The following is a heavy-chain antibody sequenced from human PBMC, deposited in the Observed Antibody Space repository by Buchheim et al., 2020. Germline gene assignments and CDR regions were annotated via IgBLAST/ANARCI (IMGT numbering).Heavy chain of an antibody. CDR1: GGSIKDSDPY. CDR3: ATIRDYRNFVEE. J-gene: IGHJ4*02. Sequence: QLQLQESGPGLVKPSETLSLTCSVSGGSIKDSDPYWGWIRQSPGKGLEWIAMIYNSGTAYYNPSLRSRVTISVDTSKNHFSLRLSSVTTADTATFYCATIRDYRNFVEEWGQGTL. D-gene: IGHD4-11*01. CDR2: IYNSGTA. V-gene: IGHV4-39*02.